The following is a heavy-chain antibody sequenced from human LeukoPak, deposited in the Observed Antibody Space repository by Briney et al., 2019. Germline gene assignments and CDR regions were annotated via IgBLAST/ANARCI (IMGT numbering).Heavy chain of an antibody. D-gene: IGHD3-9*01. CDR3: TTVLRYFDWLSEESDY. V-gene: IGHV3-15*01. CDR2: IKSKTDGGTT. J-gene: IGHJ4*02. CDR1: GFTFSSYG. Sequence: PGGTLRLACAASGFTFSSYGMSWVRQAPGKVLEWDGRIKSKTDGGTTDYAAPVKGRFTISRDDSKNTLYLQMNSLKTENTAVYYCTTVLRYFDWLSEESDYWGQGTLVTVSS.